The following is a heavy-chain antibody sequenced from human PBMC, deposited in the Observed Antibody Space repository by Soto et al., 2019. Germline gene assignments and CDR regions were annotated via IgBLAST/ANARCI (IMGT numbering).Heavy chain of an antibody. CDR3: AREIYDDYDSSGFDH. CDR1: AFTFKNHW. J-gene: IGHJ4*02. CDR2: INGDGSFT. Sequence: EVQLVESGGGLVQPGGSQRLSCAASAFTFKNHWMHWVRQVPGKGPVWVSRINGDGSFTSYADAVKGRFTIYRDKAKNTLSLQMNSLRAEDTAVYYCAREIYDDYDSSGFDHWGQGTLVTVSS. D-gene: IGHD3-22*01. V-gene: IGHV3-74*01.